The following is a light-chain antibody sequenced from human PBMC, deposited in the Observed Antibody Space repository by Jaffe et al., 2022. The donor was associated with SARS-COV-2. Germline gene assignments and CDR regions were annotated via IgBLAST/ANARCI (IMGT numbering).Light chain of an antibody. J-gene: IGLJ2*01. CDR2: DVT. CDR1: SSDVGGYDY. CDR3: CSYAGSHTYVV. V-gene: IGLV2-11*01. Sequence: QSALTQPRSVSGSPGQSVTISCTGTSSDVGGYDYVSWYQHHPGKAPKLMIYDVTKWPSGVPDRFSGSKSGNTASLTISGLQAEDEADYYCCSYAGSHTYVVFGGGTKLTVL.